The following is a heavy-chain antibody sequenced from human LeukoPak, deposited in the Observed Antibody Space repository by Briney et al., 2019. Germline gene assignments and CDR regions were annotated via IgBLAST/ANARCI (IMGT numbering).Heavy chain of an antibody. CDR1: GFTFSSYG. V-gene: IGHV3-48*04. J-gene: IGHJ4*02. CDR3: ARAGSSMVRGVFYIYYSDY. D-gene: IGHD3-10*01. CDR2: ISSSSSTI. Sequence: GGSLRLSCAASGFTFSSYGMNWVRQAPGKGLEWVSYISSSSSTIYYADSVKGRFTISRDNAKNSLYLQMNSLRAEDTAVYYCARAGSSMVRGVFYIYYSDYWGQGTLVTVSS.